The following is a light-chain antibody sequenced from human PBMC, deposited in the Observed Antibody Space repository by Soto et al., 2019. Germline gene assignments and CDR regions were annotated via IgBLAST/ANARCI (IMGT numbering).Light chain of an antibody. J-gene: IGLJ1*01. CDR3: SSYTTSSSYV. CDR2: EVG. CDR1: SSDVGGYNY. Sequence: QSALTQPASVSRSPGQSITISCTGSSSDVGGYNYVSWYQQYPGKAPKLMIYEVGNRPSGVSNRFSGSKSGNTASLTISGLQAEDEADYYCSSYTTSSSYVFGTGTKLTVL. V-gene: IGLV2-14*01.